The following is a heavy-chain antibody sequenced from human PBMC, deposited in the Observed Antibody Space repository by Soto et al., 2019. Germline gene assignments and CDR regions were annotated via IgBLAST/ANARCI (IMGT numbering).Heavy chain of an antibody. D-gene: IGHD2-2*01. V-gene: IGHV3-23*01. J-gene: IGHJ4*02. CDR3: AKGSRSSRPYYFDY. CDR2: ISDSGGST. CDR1: GFTFSFYA. Sequence: GGPLSLSCAASGFTFSFYAMSWVRQAPGKGLEWVSAISDSGGSTYSADSVKGRFTISRDNSKNTLYLQMNSLRAEDTAVYYCAKGSRSSRPYYFDYWGQGTPVTVSS.